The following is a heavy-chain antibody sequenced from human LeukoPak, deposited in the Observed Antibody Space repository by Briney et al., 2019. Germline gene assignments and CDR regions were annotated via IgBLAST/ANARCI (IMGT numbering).Heavy chain of an antibody. CDR1: GFTFSSHG. Sequence: GGSLRLSCAASGFTFSSHGMSWVRQAPGKGLEWVSSISGSGGSTYYADSVKGRFTISRDNSKNTLYLQMNSLRAEDTAVYYCARAIVVIPAAIRYWGQGTLVTVSS. D-gene: IGHD2-2*01. CDR2: ISGSGGST. CDR3: ARAIVVIPAAIRY. V-gene: IGHV3-23*01. J-gene: IGHJ4*02.